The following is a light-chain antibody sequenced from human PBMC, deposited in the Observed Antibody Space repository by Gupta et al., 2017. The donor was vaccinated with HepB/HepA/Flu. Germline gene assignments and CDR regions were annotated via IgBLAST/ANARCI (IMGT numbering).Light chain of an antibody. CDR2: KAS. V-gene: IGKV1-5*03. Sequence: DIQVTQSPSTLSASIGDRLTITCRASESVDNWLAWYQQKPGKAPKLLIYKASNSENGVPSRFSGSGSGTECSLTIISLQPDDFATYYCQQYNTYPYTFGQETNLNVK. CDR3: QQYNTYPYT. J-gene: IGKJ2*01. CDR1: ESVDNW.